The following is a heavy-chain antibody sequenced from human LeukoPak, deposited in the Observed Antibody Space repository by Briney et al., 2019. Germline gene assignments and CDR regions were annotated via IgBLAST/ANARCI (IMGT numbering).Heavy chain of an antibody. V-gene: IGHV3-74*01. D-gene: IGHD1-26*01. J-gene: IGHJ4*02. Sequence: GGSLRLSCAASGFTFSSYWMHWVRQAPGKGLVWVSRIASDGSTVYADSVKGRFNISRDKDKDTVYLKMNSLRVEDTAVYYCIGSGGWPGYWGQGTLVTVSS. CDR2: IASDGST. CDR3: IGSGGWPGY. CDR1: GFTFSSYW.